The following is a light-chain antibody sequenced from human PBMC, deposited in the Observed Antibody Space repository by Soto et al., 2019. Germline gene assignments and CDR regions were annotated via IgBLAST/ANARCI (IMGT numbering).Light chain of an antibody. V-gene: IGLV9-49*01. CDR1: SGYSYYK. Sequence: QPVLTQPPSASASLGAPVTLTCTLSSGYSYYKVDWYQQRPGKGPRFVMRVGPGGIVGSKGDGIPDRFSVLGSGLNRDLTIKNIQEEDESDYHCGADHGSGSNFVWVFGGGTKLTVL. CDR2: VGPGGIVG. J-gene: IGLJ3*02. CDR3: GADHGSGSNFVWV.